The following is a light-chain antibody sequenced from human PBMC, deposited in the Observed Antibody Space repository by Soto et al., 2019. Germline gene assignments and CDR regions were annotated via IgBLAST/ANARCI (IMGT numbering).Light chain of an antibody. J-gene: IGKJ4*01. CDR3: QQIYSAPRT. V-gene: IGKV1-39*01. CDR1: QSITTY. CDR2: AES. Sequence: DIQMTQSPSSLSASVGDRVTITCRASQSITTYLNWYRQKPGKAPKLLIYAESSLQSGVPSRFSGSGSETEFTLSISSLQPEDFATYFCQQIYSAPRTFGGGTKVEIK.